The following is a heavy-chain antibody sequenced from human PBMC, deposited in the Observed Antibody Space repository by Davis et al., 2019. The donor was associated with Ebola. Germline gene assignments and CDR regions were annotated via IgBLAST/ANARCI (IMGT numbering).Heavy chain of an antibody. CDR3: ARLGDGYNSGY. V-gene: IGHV1-46*01. D-gene: IGHD5-24*01. J-gene: IGHJ4*02. CDR1: GYTFTSYY. Sequence: ASVKVSCKASGYTFTSYYMHWVRQAPGQGLEWMGIINPSGGSTSYAQKFQGRVTITADKSTSTAYMELSSLRSEDTAVYYCARLGDGYNSGYWGQGTLVTVSS. CDR2: INPSGGST.